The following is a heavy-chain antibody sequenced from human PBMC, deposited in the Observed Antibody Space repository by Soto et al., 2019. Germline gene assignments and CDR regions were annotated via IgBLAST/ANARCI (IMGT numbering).Heavy chain of an antibody. CDR1: GFTFSSYS. CDR3: ARDKANKYYYYGMDV. V-gene: IGHV3-48*02. Sequence: EVQLVESGGGLVQPGGSLRLSCAASGFTFSSYSMNWVRQAPGQGLEWVSYISSSSSTIYYADSVKGRFTISRDNAKNSLYLQMNSLRDEDTAVYYCARDKANKYYYYGMDVWGQGTTVTVSS. J-gene: IGHJ6*02. CDR2: ISSSSSTI.